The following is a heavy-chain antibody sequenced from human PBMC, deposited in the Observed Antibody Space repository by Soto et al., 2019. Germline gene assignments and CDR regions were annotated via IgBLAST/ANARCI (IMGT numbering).Heavy chain of an antibody. V-gene: IGHV4-39*07. CDR1: DGSISSSTFY. Sequence: SETLSLTCTVSDGSISSSTFYGGWIRQPPGKALEWIGHIYNNEYTSYNPSLKSRVTISVDTSKNQFSLKLSSVTAADTAVYYCASHDYAHYGIDVWGQGTTVTVSS. J-gene: IGHJ6*02. CDR2: IYNNEYT. D-gene: IGHD4-17*01. CDR3: ASHDYAHYGIDV.